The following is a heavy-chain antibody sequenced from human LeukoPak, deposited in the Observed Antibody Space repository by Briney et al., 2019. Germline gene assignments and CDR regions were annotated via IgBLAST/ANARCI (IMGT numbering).Heavy chain of an antibody. D-gene: IGHD5-18*01. CDR3: AREIYVDTAMVIDY. J-gene: IGHJ4*02. CDR2: IIPIFGTE. CDR1: GGTFSSYA. V-gene: IGHV1-69*01. Sequence: SVKVSCKASGGTFSSYAISWVRQAPGQGLEWMGGIIPIFGTENYAQKFQGRVTITADESTSTAYMELSSLRSEDTAVYYCAREIYVDTAMVIDYWGQGTLVTVSS.